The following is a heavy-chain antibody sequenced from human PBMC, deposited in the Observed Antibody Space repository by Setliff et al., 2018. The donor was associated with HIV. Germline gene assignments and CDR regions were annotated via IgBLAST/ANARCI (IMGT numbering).Heavy chain of an antibody. CDR2: INQSGNT. D-gene: IGHD3-10*01. CDR3: AREGGQGYSGSGSFYHRNFDL. V-gene: IGHV4-34*01. J-gene: IGHJ2*01. CDR1: GGSLSGYY. Sequence: LSLTCAVYGGSLSGYYWSWVRQSPGRGLEWIGEINQSGNTNFNPSLKSRLIISVDTSKSQFSLKLTSVTAADTAPYYCAREGGQGYSGSGSFYHRNFDLWGRGTLVTVSS.